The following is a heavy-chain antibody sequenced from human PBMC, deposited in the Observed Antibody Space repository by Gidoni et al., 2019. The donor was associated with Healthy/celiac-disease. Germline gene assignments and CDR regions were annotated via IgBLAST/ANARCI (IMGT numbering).Heavy chain of an antibody. Sequence: EVQLLASGGGLVQHGGSLRLSCAASGFTFLSYAMSWVRPAPGKGLEWVSAISGGGGSTYYADSVKGRFTISRDNSKNTLYLQMNSLRAEDTAVYYCAKDLRGNWSYDNYYYGMDVWGQGTTVTVSS. CDR3: AKDLRGNWSYDNYYYGMDV. CDR1: GFTFLSYA. D-gene: IGHD1-7*01. J-gene: IGHJ6*02. CDR2: ISGGGGST. V-gene: IGHV3-23*01.